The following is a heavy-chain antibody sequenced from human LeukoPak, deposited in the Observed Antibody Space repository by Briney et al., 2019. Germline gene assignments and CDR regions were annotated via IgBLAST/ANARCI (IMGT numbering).Heavy chain of an antibody. D-gene: IGHD3-9*01. CDR1: GFTFSSYT. CDR2: IRSSSSNK. Sequence: GGSLRLSCAASGFTFSSYTMNWVRQAPGKGLEWVSSIRSSSSNKYYADSVKGRFTISRDNAKNSLYLQMNSLRGEDTGVYYCAREVRYYDVLAGDYRAYFDYWGQGTLVTVSS. J-gene: IGHJ4*02. CDR3: AREVRYYDVLAGDYRAYFDY. V-gene: IGHV3-21*01.